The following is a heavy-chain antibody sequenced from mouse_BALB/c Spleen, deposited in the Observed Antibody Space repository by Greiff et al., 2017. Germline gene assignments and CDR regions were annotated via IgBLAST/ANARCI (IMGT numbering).Heavy chain of an antibody. J-gene: IGHJ4*01. CDR2: INPSTGYT. Sequence: VQLQQSGAELAKPGASVKMSCKASGYTFTSYWMHWVKQRPGQGLEWIGYINPSTGYTEYNQKFKDKATLTAVKSSSTAYMQLSSLTSEDSAVYYCARPRVYYYAMDYWGQGTSVTVSS. CDR3: ARPRVYYYAMDY. V-gene: IGHV1-7*01. D-gene: IGHD3-1*01. CDR1: GYTFTSYW.